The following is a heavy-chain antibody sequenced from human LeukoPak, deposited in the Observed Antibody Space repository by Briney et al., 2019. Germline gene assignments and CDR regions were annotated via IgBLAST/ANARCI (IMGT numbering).Heavy chain of an antibody. V-gene: IGHV4-34*01. CDR3: ARDVRRVPYYYYGMDV. CDR2: INHSGST. Sequence: SETLSLTCAVYGGSFSGYYWSWIRQPPGKGLEWIGEINHSGSTNYNPSLKSRVTISVDTSKNQFSLKLSSVTAADTAVYYCARDVRRVPYYYYGMDVWGQGTTVTVSS. D-gene: IGHD4/OR15-4a*01. CDR1: GGSFSGYY. J-gene: IGHJ6*02.